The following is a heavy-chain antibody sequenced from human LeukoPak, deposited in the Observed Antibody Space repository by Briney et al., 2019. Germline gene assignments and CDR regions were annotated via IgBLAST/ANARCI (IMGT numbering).Heavy chain of an antibody. V-gene: IGHV4-34*01. CDR1: GASFSDYY. CDR2: INHSGRT. CDR3: ASERAYSGYGKSSYYYYGMDV. J-gene: IGHJ6*02. D-gene: IGHD5-12*01. Sequence: SETLSLTCAVYGASFSDYYWSWIRQPPGKGLEWIGEINHSGRTNYNPSPKSRVTISLDTSKNQFSLKLSSVTAADTAVYYCASERAYSGYGKSSYYYYGMDVWGQGTTVTVSS.